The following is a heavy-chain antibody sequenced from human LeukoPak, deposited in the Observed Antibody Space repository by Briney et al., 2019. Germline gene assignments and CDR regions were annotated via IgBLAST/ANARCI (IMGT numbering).Heavy chain of an antibody. D-gene: IGHD3-10*01. CDR3: ARPNLTSGTYYIDY. V-gene: IGHV5-51*01. CDR1: GYSFTSYW. CDR2: VFPGDSDT. J-gene: IGHJ4*02. Sequence: KHGESLKISCKGSGYSFTSYWIGWVRQMPGKGLEWMGIVFPGDSDTRYSPSFQGQVTISVDKSISTAYLQWSSLKASDTAMYYCARPNLTSGTYYIDYWGQGTLVTVSS.